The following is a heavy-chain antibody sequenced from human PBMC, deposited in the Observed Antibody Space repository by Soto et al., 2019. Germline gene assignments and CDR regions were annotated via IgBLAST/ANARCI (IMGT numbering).Heavy chain of an antibody. CDR1: GGTFSSYA. V-gene: IGHV1-69*13. Sequence: GASVKVSCKASGGTFSSYAISWVRQAPGQGLEWMGGIIPIFGTANYAQKFQGRVTITADESTSTAYMELSSLRSEDTAVYYCARCPTIGYYYYGMDVWGQGTTVTVSS. J-gene: IGHJ6*02. D-gene: IGHD2-8*01. CDR3: ARCPTIGYYYYGMDV. CDR2: IIPIFGTA.